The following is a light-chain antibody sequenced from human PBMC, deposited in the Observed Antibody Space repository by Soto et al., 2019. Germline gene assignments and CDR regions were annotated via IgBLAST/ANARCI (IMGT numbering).Light chain of an antibody. CDR2: CAS. J-gene: IGKJ1*01. V-gene: IGKV3-20*01. Sequence: EIVLTQSPGTLSLSPGERATLSCRASQSVSSSFLAWYQQKPGQAPRLLIYCASSRATGIPDRFSGSGSGTDFTLTISGLEPEDFAVYYWQQYGSSPWTFGQGTKVEIK. CDR3: QQYGSSPWT. CDR1: QSVSSSF.